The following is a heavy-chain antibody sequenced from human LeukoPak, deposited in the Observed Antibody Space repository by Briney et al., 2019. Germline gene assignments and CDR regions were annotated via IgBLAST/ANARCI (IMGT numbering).Heavy chain of an antibody. V-gene: IGHV1-69*05. D-gene: IGHD3-10*01. CDR2: IIPIFGTA. J-gene: IGHJ4*02. CDR3: AREGSGFGELVPVDY. CDR1: GGTFSSYA. Sequence: ASVKVSCKASGGTFSSYAISWVRQAPGQGLEWMGRIIPIFGTANYAKKFQGRVTITTDESSSTAYMELSSLRSEDTAVYYCAREGSGFGELVPVDYWGQGTLVTVSS.